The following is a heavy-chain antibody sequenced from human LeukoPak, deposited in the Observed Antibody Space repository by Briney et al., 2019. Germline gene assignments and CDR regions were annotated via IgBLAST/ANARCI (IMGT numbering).Heavy chain of an antibody. J-gene: IGHJ4*02. CDR3: ARDLGITMVRGVIIPPFDY. V-gene: IGHV1-18*01. D-gene: IGHD3-10*01. CDR2: ISAYNGNT. Sequence: ASVKVSCKASGYTFTSYGISWVRQAPGQGLEWMGWISAYNGNTNYAQKLQGRVAMTTDTSTSTAYMELRGLRSDDTAVYYCARDLGITMVRGVIIPPFDYWGQGTLVTVSS. CDR1: GYTFTSYG.